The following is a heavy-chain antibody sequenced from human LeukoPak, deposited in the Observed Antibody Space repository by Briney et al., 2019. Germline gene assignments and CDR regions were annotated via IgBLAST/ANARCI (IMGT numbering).Heavy chain of an antibody. D-gene: IGHD3-22*01. CDR1: GESFSYHY. J-gene: IGHJ4*02. V-gene: IGHV4-34*01. CDR2: INHSGIV. CDR3: ARGLGPMSPSLDY. Sequence: SETLDLPCAVSGESFSYHYWTLVRQPAGKRLEWIGEINHSGIVNYRPSLHRRVTISADTSKSQFSLKLNAVTAADTAEYYSARGLGPMSPSLDYWGQGSLVTVSS.